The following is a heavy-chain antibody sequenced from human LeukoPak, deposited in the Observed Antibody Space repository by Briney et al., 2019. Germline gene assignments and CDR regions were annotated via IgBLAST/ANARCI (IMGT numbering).Heavy chain of an antibody. D-gene: IGHD6-19*01. J-gene: IGHJ4*02. Sequence: GGSLRLSCAATGFTFSSYAMHWVRQAPGKGLEWVAVISYDGSNKYYADSVKDRFTISRDNSKNTLYLQMNSLRAEDTAVYYCARGGVAVAGIDYWGQGTLVTVSS. CDR3: ARGGVAVAGIDY. V-gene: IGHV3-30*04. CDR2: ISYDGSNK. CDR1: GFTFSSYA.